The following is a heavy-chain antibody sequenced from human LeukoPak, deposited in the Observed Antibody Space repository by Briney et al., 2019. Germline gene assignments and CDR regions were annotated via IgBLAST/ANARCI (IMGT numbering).Heavy chain of an antibody. CDR2: IYGGGST. J-gene: IGHJ4*02. Sequence: GGSLRLSCAASGFTVSSNYMSWVRQAPGKGLEWVSVIYGGGSTYYADSVKGRFTISRDNSKNTLYLQMNSLRVEDTAVYYCARGPGFSSSHLPYYFDYWGQGTLVTVSS. CDR3: ARGPGFSSSHLPYYFDY. V-gene: IGHV3-53*01. D-gene: IGHD6-13*01. CDR1: GFTVSSNY.